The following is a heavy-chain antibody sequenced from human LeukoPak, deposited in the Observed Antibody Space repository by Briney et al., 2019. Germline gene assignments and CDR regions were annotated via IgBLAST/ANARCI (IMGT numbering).Heavy chain of an antibody. CDR1: GYTFTSYY. J-gene: IGHJ4*02. Sequence: ASVKVSCKASGYTFTSYYMHWVRQAPGQGLEWMGIINPSGGSTSYAQKFQGRVTMTRDTSTSTVYMELSSLRSEDTAVYYCARDKFGYSSDWLSPGYYWGQGTLVTVSS. D-gene: IGHD6-19*01. CDR2: INPSGGST. CDR3: ARDKFGYSSDWLSPGYY. V-gene: IGHV1-46*01.